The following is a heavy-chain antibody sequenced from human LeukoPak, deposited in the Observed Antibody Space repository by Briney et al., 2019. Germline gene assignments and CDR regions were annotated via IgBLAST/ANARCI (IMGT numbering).Heavy chain of an antibody. CDR1: GGSISSSSYY. CDR3: ARMVVDLNFDY. Sequence: SETLSLTCTLSGGSISSSSYYWGWMRQPPGKGLEWIVSIYYSWSTYYNPSLTSRVTISVDTSKNQFSLKLSSVTAADTAVYYCARMVVDLNFDYWGQGTLVTVSS. J-gene: IGHJ4*02. V-gene: IGHV4-39*01. CDR2: IYYSWST. D-gene: IGHD2-15*01.